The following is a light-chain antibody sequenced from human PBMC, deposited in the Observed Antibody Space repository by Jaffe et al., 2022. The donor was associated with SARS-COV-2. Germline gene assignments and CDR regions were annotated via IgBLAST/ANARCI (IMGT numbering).Light chain of an antibody. V-gene: IGLV3-21*04. Sequence: SFVLTQSPSVSVAPGMTARITCGGDIGSKIVHWYQQKPGQAPILVIYYDSDRPSGIPERFSGSKSGSTATLTISRVEAGDEAVYYCQVGDSSSDHRVFGGGTKLTVL. CDR2: YDS. CDR3: QVGDSSSDHRV. J-gene: IGLJ3*02. CDR1: IGSKI.